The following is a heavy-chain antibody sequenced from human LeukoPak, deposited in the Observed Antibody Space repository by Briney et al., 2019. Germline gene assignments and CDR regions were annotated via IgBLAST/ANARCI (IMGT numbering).Heavy chain of an antibody. D-gene: IGHD3-22*01. CDR1: GGTFSSYA. J-gene: IGHJ4*02. CDR3: ATRGGSYDSSGSINDY. Sequence: ASVKVSCKASGGTFSSYAISWVRQAPGQGLEWMGGIIPIFGTANYAQKFQGRVTITADESTSTAYMELSSLRSEDTAVYYCATRGGSYDSSGSINDYWGQGTLVTVSS. V-gene: IGHV1-69*13. CDR2: IIPIFGTA.